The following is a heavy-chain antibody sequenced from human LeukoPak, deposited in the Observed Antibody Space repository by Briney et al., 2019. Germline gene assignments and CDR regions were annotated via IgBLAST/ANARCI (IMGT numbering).Heavy chain of an antibody. CDR1: GLSISSYA. V-gene: IGHV3-23*01. Sequence: GGSLRLSCAVSGLSISSYAMSWVRQAPGKGLEWVSLISTSGRTHYADSVQGRFTISRDNSKNTLSLHMNSLRAEDTAVYYCARDLDSSGYYHVVDSWGQGALVTVSS. J-gene: IGHJ4*02. CDR2: ISTSGRT. D-gene: IGHD3-22*01. CDR3: ARDLDSSGYYHVVDS.